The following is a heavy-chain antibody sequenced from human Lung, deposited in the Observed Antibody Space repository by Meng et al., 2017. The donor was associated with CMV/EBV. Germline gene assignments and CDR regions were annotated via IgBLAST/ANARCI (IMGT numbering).Heavy chain of an antibody. Sequence: SGPTLVXPTETLTLTCTVSGFSLSNARMGVSWIRQPPGKALEWLAHIFSNDEKSYSTSLKSRLTISKDTSKSQVVLTMTNMDPVDTATYYCARIPAAIGGYYYYGMDVWGQGXTVTVSS. CDR1: GFSLSNARMG. V-gene: IGHV2-26*01. J-gene: IGHJ6*02. CDR2: IFSNDEK. CDR3: ARIPAAIGGYYYYGMDV. D-gene: IGHD2-2*01.